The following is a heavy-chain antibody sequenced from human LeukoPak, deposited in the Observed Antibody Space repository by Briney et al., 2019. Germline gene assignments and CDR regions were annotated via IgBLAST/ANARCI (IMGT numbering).Heavy chain of an antibody. D-gene: IGHD4/OR15-4a*01. Sequence: GGSLRLSCAASGFTFSSYWMHWVRQAPGKGLVWVSRINSDGSSTSYADSVKGRFTISRDNAKNTLYVQMNSLGAEDTAIYFCARGKLPNMVLTPPLDYWGQGTLVTVSS. CDR1: GFTFSSYW. CDR2: INSDGSST. V-gene: IGHV3-74*01. CDR3: ARGKLPNMVLTPPLDY. J-gene: IGHJ4*02.